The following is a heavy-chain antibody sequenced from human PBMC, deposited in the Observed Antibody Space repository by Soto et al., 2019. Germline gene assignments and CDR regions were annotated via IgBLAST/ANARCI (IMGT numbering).Heavy chain of an antibody. CDR1: GGSFSGYY. CDR3: ARNYDSSGYSFDY. CDR2: INHSGST. J-gene: IGHJ4*02. D-gene: IGHD3-22*01. V-gene: IGHV4-34*01. Sequence: SETLSLTCAVYGGSFSGYYWSWIRQPPGKGLEWIGGINHSGSTNYNPSLKSRVTISVDTSKNQFSLKLSSVTAADTAVYYCARNYDSSGYSFDYWGQGTLVTVSS.